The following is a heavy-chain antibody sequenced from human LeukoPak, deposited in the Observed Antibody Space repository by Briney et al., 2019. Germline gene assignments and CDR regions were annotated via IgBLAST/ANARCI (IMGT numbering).Heavy chain of an antibody. CDR3: ASYNWNDGWFDP. CDR2: ISAYNGNT. D-gene: IGHD1-1*01. J-gene: IGHJ5*02. V-gene: IGHV1-18*01. Sequence: GASVKVSCKASGYTFTSYGISWVRQAPGQGLEWMGWISAYNGNTNYEQKLQGRVTMTTDTSTSTAYMELRSLRSDDTAVYYCASYNWNDGWFDPWGQGTLVTVSS. CDR1: GYTFTSYG.